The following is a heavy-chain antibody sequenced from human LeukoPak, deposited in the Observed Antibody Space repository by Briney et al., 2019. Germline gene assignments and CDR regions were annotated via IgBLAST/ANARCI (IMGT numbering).Heavy chain of an antibody. Sequence: GGSLRLSCAASGLIVSNNYMNWVRLAPGKGLEWVSIIYSGGSTHYADSVKGRFTISRDNSKNTLYLQMNSLRAEDTAVYYCAKYRSSGWYVCFDYWGQGTLVTVSS. CDR2: IYSGGST. CDR1: GLIVSNNY. CDR3: AKYRSSGWYVCFDY. V-gene: IGHV3-53*01. J-gene: IGHJ4*02. D-gene: IGHD6-19*01.